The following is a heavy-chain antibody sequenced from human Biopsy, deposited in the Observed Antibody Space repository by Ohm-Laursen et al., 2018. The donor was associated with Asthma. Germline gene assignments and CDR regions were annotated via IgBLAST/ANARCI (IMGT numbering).Heavy chain of an antibody. CDR1: GFTVSTNG. CDR2: ISFDGTNR. Sequence: SLRLSCAASGFTVSTNGMSWVRQPPGKGLDWVAVISFDGTNRNYTDSVKGRFTISRDNSRNTLDLQMNSLRGDDTAVYYCVRWRSGYPDHYSDFWGLGTLVTVSS. V-gene: IGHV3-30*03. D-gene: IGHD2-21*01. J-gene: IGHJ4*02. CDR3: VRWRSGYPDHYSDF.